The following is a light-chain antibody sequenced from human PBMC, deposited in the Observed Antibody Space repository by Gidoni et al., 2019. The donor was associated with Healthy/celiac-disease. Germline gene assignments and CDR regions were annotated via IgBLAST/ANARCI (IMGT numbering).Light chain of an antibody. CDR3: QSYDSSLSGSGVV. CDR2: GNS. Sequence: QAALTQPPSVSEAPGQRVTIPCTGSSSNLGAGYDVHWYQQLPGTAPKLLIYGNSNRPSGVPDRFSGSKSGTSASLAITGLQAEDEADYYCQSYDSSLSGSGVVFGGGTKLTVL. CDR1: SSNLGAGYD. V-gene: IGLV1-40*01. J-gene: IGLJ2*01.